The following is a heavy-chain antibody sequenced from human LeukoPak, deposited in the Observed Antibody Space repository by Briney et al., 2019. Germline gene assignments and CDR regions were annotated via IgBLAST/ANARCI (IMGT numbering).Heavy chain of an antibody. V-gene: IGHV3-49*04. CDR2: IRRRAYGGAA. Sequence: GGSLRLSCTTSGFAFDDFATSWVRQPAGKGLEWVGFIRRRAYGGAAECAASVKGRFIISRDDSKGIAYLQMNSLKTEDTAVYYCSRNGLVDFDYWGQGSRVIVSP. J-gene: IGHJ4*02. CDR1: GFAFDDFA. CDR3: SRNGLVDFDY.